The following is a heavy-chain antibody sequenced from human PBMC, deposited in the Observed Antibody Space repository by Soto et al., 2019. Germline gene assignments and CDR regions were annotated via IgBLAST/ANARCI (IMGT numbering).Heavy chain of an antibody. J-gene: IGHJ6*02. CDR1: GYTFTGYY. V-gene: IGHV1-2*04. CDR3: ARDVLYCSGVSCYDTYYYGMDV. CDR2: INPNSGGT. Sequence: ASVNGSCKASGYTFTGYYMHWVRQAPGQGLEWMGWINPNSGGTNYAQKFQGWVTMTRDTSISTAYMELSRLRSDDTAVYYCARDVLYCSGVSCYDTYYYGMDVWGQGTTVTVSS. D-gene: IGHD2-15*01.